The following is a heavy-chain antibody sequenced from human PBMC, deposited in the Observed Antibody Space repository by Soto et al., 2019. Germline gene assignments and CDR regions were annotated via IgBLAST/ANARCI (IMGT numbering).Heavy chain of an antibody. CDR3: ARDYCSSTSCYGGGYYYYGMDV. V-gene: IGHV3-30-3*01. D-gene: IGHD2-2*01. CDR2: ISYDGSNK. CDR1: GFTFSSYA. Sequence: QVQLVESGGGVVQPGRSLRLSCAASGFTFSSYAMHWVRQAPGKGLEWVAGISYDGSNKYYADSVKGRFTISRDNSKNRLYLQMNSLRAEDTAVYYCARDYCSSTSCYGGGYYYYGMDVWGQGTTVTVSS. J-gene: IGHJ6*02.